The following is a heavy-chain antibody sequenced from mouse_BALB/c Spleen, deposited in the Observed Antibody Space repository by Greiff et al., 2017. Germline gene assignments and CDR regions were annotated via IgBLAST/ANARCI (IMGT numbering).Heavy chain of an antibody. D-gene: IGHD2-12*01. CDR2: IYPGDGDT. Sequence: VQLQQSGAELVRPGFSVKISCKASGYAFSSYWMNWVKQRPGQGLEWIGQIYPGDGDTNYNGKFKGKATLTADKSSSTAYMQLSSLTSEDSAVYFCARYSYDEREFAYWGQGTLVTVSA. V-gene: IGHV1-80*01. J-gene: IGHJ3*01. CDR1: GYAFSSYW. CDR3: ARYSYDEREFAY.